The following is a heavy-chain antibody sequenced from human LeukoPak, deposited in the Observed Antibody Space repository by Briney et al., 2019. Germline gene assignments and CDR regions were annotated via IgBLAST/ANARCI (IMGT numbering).Heavy chain of an antibody. Sequence: PGGSLRLSCAASGFIFSNYWMHWVRQAPGKGPVWVSHISGDGRDTSYADSVKGRFTISRDNAKNTVYLQMSNLRAEDTAVYYCARDSLSYCDGDCPWGQGTLVTVSS. CDR1: GFIFSNYW. CDR2: ISGDGRDT. J-gene: IGHJ5*02. V-gene: IGHV3-74*01. CDR3: ARDSLSYCDGDCP. D-gene: IGHD2-21*02.